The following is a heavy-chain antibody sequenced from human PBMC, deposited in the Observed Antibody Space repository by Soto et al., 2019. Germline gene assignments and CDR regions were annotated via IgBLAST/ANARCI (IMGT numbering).Heavy chain of an antibody. D-gene: IGHD6-13*01. CDR3: ARGIAATGPPLQH. V-gene: IGHV3-33*01. Sequence: QVQLVESGGGVVQPGRSLRLSCAASGFTFSNHGMHWVRQAPGKGLEWVAVVWYDGSTKYYADSVKGRFTISRDNSKNTLYLQMNSLRAEDTAVYYCARGIAATGPPLQHWGQGTLVTVSS. J-gene: IGHJ1*01. CDR2: VWYDGSTK. CDR1: GFTFSNHG.